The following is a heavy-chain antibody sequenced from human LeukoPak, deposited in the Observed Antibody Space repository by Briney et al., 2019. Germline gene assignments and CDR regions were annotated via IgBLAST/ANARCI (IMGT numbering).Heavy chain of an antibody. Sequence: PGGSLRLSCAASGFSFNNNAMSWVRQDPGKGLEWVSAINGGGDATEYADSVKGRFTISRDNSKKTLYLQMNSLRPEDTAVYYCARCTASCYANAFDVWGQGTLLTVSS. CDR1: GFSFNNNA. CDR3: ARCTASCYANAFDV. CDR2: INGGGDAT. D-gene: IGHD2-2*01. J-gene: IGHJ3*01. V-gene: IGHV3-23*01.